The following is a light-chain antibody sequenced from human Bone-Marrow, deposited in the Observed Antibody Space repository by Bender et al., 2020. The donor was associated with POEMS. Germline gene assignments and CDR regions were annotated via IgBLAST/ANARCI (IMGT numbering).Light chain of an antibody. CDR2: SSH. CDR1: SSNIGAHA. J-gene: IGLJ3*02. CDR3: AVWDDRLNGWV. Sequence: QSVLTQPPSASGTPGQRVTISCSGGSSNIGAHAVNRYQHLPGTAPKLLIYSSHRRPSEVPDRSSGSRSGTSASLAMSGLQSEDEAEYYCAVWDDRLNGWVFGGGTKLTVL. V-gene: IGLV1-44*01.